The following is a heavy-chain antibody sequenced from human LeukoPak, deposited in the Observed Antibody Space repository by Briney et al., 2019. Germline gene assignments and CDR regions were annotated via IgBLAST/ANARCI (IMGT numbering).Heavy chain of an antibody. V-gene: IGHV3-7*05. J-gene: IGHJ2*01. CDR1: GFTFSSYW. CDR3: ARDPPYWYFGL. Sequence: GGSLRLSCAASGFTFSSYWMSWVRQAPGKGLEWVASMKQGGSEEYYVDSVKGRFTISRDNAKNSLYLQMNSLRAEDTAVYYCARDPPYWYFGLWGRGTLVTVSS. CDR2: MKQGGSEE.